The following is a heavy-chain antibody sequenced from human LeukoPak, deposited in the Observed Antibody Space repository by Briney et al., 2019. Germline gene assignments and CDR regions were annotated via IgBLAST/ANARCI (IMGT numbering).Heavy chain of an antibody. D-gene: IGHD3-16*02. Sequence: SVKVSCKASGGTFSSYAISWVRQAPGQGLEWMGGIIPIFGTANYAQKFQGRVTITADESTSTAYMELSSLRSEDTAVYYCARDRRSYNWFDPWGQGTLVTVSS. CDR1: GGTFSSYA. CDR2: IIPIFGTA. CDR3: ARDRRSYNWFDP. V-gene: IGHV1-69*13. J-gene: IGHJ5*02.